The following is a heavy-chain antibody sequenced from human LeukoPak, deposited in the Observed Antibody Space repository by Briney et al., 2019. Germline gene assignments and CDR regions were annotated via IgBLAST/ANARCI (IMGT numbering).Heavy chain of an antibody. J-gene: IGHJ5*02. Sequence: PGGSLRLSCVASGFAFNTFWMSWVRQAPGKGPEWVANIKPDGSEKSYVGSVKGRFTISRDNAKNSLYLEMNSLRAEDTALYHCARGGSWFAPWGQGTLVTVSS. D-gene: IGHD3-10*01. CDR1: GFAFNTFW. CDR2: IKPDGSEK. CDR3: ARGGSWFAP. V-gene: IGHV3-7*01.